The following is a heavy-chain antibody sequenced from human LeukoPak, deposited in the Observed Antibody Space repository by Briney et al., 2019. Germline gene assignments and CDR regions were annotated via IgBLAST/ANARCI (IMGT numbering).Heavy chain of an antibody. CDR3: ARDPGYCSGGSCEEYYFDY. V-gene: IGHV1-2*02. D-gene: IGHD2-15*01. CDR1: GYTFTGYY. J-gene: IGHJ4*02. Sequence: GASVNASCKASGYTFTGYYMHWVRQAPGQGLEWMGWINPNSGGTNYAQKFQGRVTMTRDTSISTAYMELSRLRSDDTAVYYCARDPGYCSGGSCEEYYFDYWGQGTLVTVSS. CDR2: INPNSGGT.